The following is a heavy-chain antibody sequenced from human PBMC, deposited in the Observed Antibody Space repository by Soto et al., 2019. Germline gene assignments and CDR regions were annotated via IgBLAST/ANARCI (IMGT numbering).Heavy chain of an antibody. CDR1: GGSTSSDNY. Sequence: SETLSLTCTVYGGSTSSDNYWSWIRQPPGKGLEWIGHIYYSGNTDYNPSLKSRLAISIDTSKNQFSLKLSSVTAADTAVYFCAREGGESSDGLYYFDSWGQGSLVTVSS. CDR3: AREGGESSDGLYYFDS. CDR2: IYYSGNT. V-gene: IGHV4-30-4*01. D-gene: IGHD3-16*01. J-gene: IGHJ4*02.